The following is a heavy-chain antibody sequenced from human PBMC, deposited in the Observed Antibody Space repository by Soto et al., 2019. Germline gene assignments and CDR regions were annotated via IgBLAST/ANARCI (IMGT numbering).Heavy chain of an antibody. CDR2: IYSSGST. V-gene: IGHV4-59*01. CDR1: GGSISNYY. D-gene: IGHD5-18*01. CDR3: ARDHPHSYGVYYFDY. Sequence: SETLSLTCTVSGGSISNYYWSWLRQPPGKGLEWIGYIYSSGSTHYNPSLQSRVTISADTSKDQVSLKVRSVTAADTAVYYCARDHPHSYGVYYFDYWGQGTPVTSPQ. J-gene: IGHJ4*02.